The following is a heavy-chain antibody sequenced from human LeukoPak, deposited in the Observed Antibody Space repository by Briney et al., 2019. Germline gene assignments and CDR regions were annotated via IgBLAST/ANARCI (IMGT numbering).Heavy chain of an antibody. CDR3: ARGTTVTRVIQVLGNLKQYWFDP. Sequence: GGSLRLSCAASGFTFSSYWMSWVRQAPGKGLEWVANINQDRSEKYYVESVKGRFTISRDNAKNSLYLQMNSLRAEDTAVYYCARGTTVTRVIQVLGNLKQYWFDPWGQGTLVTVSS. CDR2: INQDRSEK. V-gene: IGHV3-7*03. J-gene: IGHJ5*02. CDR1: GFTFSSYW. D-gene: IGHD4-11*01.